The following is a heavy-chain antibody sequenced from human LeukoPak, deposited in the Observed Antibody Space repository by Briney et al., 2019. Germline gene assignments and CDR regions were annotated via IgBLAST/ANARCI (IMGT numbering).Heavy chain of an antibody. CDR1: GGSISSYY. V-gene: IGHV4-59*01. D-gene: IGHD5-24*01. J-gene: IGHJ4*02. Sequence: SETLSLTCTVSGGSISSYYWSWIRQPPGKGLEWIGYIYYSGSTNYNPSLKSRVTISVDTSKNQFSLKLSSVTAADTAVYYCAREAPLDGYNPFDYWGQGTLVTVSS. CDR2: IYYSGST. CDR3: AREAPLDGYNPFDY.